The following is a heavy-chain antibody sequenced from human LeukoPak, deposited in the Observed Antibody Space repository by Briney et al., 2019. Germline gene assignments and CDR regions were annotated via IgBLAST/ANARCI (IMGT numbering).Heavy chain of an antibody. CDR1: GFTFTNYW. CDR3: VDLNTPL. CDR2: ISSSSSSI. V-gene: IGHV3-48*04. Sequence: PGGSLRLSCAGSGFTFTNYWMSWVRQAPGKGLEWVSYISSSSSSIKYADSVKGRFTISRDNAKNSLYLQMNSLRAEDTAVYYCVDLNTPLWGQGTLVTVSS. D-gene: IGHD2-15*01. J-gene: IGHJ4*02.